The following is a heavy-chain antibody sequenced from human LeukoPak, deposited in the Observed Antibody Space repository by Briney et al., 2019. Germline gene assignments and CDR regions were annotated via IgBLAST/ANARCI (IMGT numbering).Heavy chain of an antibody. Sequence: GGSLRLSCAASGFTLSSNWMSWVRQAPGKGLEWVANVKQDGSEKYYVDSVKGRLTISRDNGKNSLYLQMNSLRAEDTAVYYCARASYSSSWFPTYFDYWGQGTLVTVSS. CDR2: VKQDGSEK. J-gene: IGHJ4*02. CDR1: GFTLSSNW. CDR3: ARASYSSSWFPTYFDY. D-gene: IGHD6-13*01. V-gene: IGHV3-7*01.